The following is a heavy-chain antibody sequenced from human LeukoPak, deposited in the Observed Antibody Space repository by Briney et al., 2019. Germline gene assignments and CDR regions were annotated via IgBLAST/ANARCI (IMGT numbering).Heavy chain of an antibody. Sequence: GGSLRLSCAASGFTFSSYVMIWVRQAPGKGLEWVSGISGSGGSTYYADSVKGRFTISRDNSKNTLYLQMNSLRVEDTAVYYCAKLIKLSGSSLVDYWGQGTLVTVSS. V-gene: IGHV3-23*01. CDR3: AKLIKLSGSSLVDY. CDR1: GFTFSSYV. CDR2: ISGSGGST. D-gene: IGHD1-26*01. J-gene: IGHJ4*02.